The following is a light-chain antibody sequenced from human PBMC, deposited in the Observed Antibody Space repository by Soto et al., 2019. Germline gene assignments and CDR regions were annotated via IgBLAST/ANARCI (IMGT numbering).Light chain of an antibody. V-gene: IGLV1-47*01. CDR2: RND. J-gene: IGLJ1*01. CDR1: SSNIGSGY. CDR3: AAWDDSLSGYV. Sequence: QSVLTQPPSASGTPGQRVTISCSGSSSNIGSGYVYWYQQLPGTAPKILIFRNDQRPSGVPGRFSGSKSGTSASLAISGLRSEDEAEYYCAAWDDSLSGYVFGVGTKVTVL.